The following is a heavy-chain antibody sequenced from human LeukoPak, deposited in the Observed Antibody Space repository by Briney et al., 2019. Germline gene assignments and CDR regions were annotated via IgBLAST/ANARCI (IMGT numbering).Heavy chain of an antibody. CDR2: IYYSGST. V-gene: IGHV4-39*01. J-gene: IGHJ3*02. CDR1: GGSISSSSYY. CDR3: ATFGVRFLEWLNQAFEN. D-gene: IGHD3-3*01. Sequence: SETLSLTCTVSGGSISSSSYYWGWIRQPPGKGLEWIGSIYYSGSTYYNPSLKSRVTISVDTSKNQFSLKLSSVTAADTAVYYCATFGVRFLEWLNQAFENLGQRTIVTGSS.